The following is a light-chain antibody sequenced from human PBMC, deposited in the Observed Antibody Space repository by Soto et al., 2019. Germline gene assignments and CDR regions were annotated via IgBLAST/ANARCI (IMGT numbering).Light chain of an antibody. Sequence: DIQMTQSPSSLSASVGDRVTITCRASQNIATYLNWYQQTPGKAPKLLIYTASTLQSGVPSRFSGSGSGTDLTLTISSLQPEDFATFYCQQSYNTPLTFGGGTKVEI. CDR1: QNIATY. CDR3: QQSYNTPLT. V-gene: IGKV1-39*01. CDR2: TAS. J-gene: IGKJ4*01.